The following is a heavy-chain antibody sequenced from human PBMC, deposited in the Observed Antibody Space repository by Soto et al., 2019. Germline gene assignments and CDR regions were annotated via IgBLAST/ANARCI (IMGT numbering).Heavy chain of an antibody. D-gene: IGHD4-4*01. CDR3: ARDPYSNYNFGMDV. CDR1: GFTFSTYT. Sequence: PVGSLRLSCAASGFTFSTYTMSWVRRAPGKGLEWVSAISGSGASPSYADSVQGRFTISRDNPKRTLYLQMNSLRAEDTAVYYCARDPYSNYNFGMDVWGQGTTVNVSS. V-gene: IGHV3-23*01. J-gene: IGHJ6*02. CDR2: ISGSGASP.